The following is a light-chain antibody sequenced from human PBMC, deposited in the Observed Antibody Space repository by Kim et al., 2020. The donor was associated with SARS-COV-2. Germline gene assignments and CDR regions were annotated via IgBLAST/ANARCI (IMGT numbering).Light chain of an antibody. CDR3: QRYNNYST. CDR2: DAS. V-gene: IGKV1-5*01. Sequence: DIQMTQSPSTVPASVGERVTFTCRASQTISTSLAWYQQKPGKAPKLLIYDASSLESGVPSRFSGSGSGTEFTLTISSLQPDDFAIYYCQRYNNYSTFSAGTKVDIK. J-gene: IGKJ4*02. CDR1: QTISTS.